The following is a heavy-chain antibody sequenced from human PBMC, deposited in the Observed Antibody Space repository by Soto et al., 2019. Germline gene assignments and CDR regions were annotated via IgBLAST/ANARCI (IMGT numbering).Heavy chain of an antibody. CDR1: GYSFTSYW. CDR2: IYPGDSDT. V-gene: IGHV5-51*01. CDR3: ARSGVVAATGNYYYYYGMDV. J-gene: IGHJ6*02. D-gene: IGHD2-15*01. Sequence: GESLKISCKGCGYSFTSYWIGWVRQMAGKGLEWMGIIYPGDSDTRYSPSFQGQVTISADKSISTAYLQWSSLKASDTAMYYCARSGVVAATGNYYYYYGMDVWGQGTTVTVSS.